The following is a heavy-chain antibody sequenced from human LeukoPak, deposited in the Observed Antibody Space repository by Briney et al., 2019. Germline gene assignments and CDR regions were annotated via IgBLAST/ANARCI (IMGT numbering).Heavy chain of an antibody. Sequence: GRSLRLSCVASGFTFSSYAMHWARQAPGKGLEWVAVISDDGSNKYYADSVKGRFAISRDNSKNTLYLQMSSLRAEDTAVYYCATDRATQYFDYWGQGTLVSVSS. CDR1: GFTFSSYA. V-gene: IGHV3-30*09. CDR2: ISDDGSNK. D-gene: IGHD2-15*01. CDR3: ATDRATQYFDY. J-gene: IGHJ4*02.